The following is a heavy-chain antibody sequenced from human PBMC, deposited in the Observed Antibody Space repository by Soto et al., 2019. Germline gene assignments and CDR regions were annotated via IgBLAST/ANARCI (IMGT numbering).Heavy chain of an antibody. CDR2: ISSSGSTI. CDR3: ARALPGIAAAASFDY. CDR1: GFTFSSYE. V-gene: IGHV3-48*03. Sequence: GGSLRLSCAASGFTFSSYEMNWVRQAPGKGLEWVSYISSSGSTIYYADSVKGRFTISRDNAKNSLYLQMNSLRAEDTAVYYCARALPGIAAAASFDYWGQGTLVTVSS. D-gene: IGHD6-13*01. J-gene: IGHJ4*02.